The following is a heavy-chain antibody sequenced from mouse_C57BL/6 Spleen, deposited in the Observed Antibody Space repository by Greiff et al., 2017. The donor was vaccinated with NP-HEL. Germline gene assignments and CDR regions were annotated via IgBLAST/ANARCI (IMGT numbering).Heavy chain of an antibody. CDR3: TSTTVVATNYFDY. D-gene: IGHD1-1*01. CDR1: GFNIKDDY. Sequence: VQLKQSGAELVRPGASVKLSCTASGFNIKDDYMHWVKQRPEQGLEWIGWIDPENGDTEYASKFQGKATITADTSSNTAYLQLSSLTSEDTAVYYCTSTTVVATNYFDYWGQGTTLTVSS. J-gene: IGHJ2*01. CDR2: IDPENGDT. V-gene: IGHV14-4*01.